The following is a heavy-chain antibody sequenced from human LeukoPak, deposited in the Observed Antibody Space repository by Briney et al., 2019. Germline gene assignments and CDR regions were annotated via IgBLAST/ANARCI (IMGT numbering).Heavy chain of an antibody. CDR2: IYTSGST. J-gene: IGHJ6*03. CDR1: GGSISSGSYY. Sequence: SETLSLTCTVSGGSISSGSYYWSWIRQPAGKGLEWIGRIYTSGSTNYNPSLKSRVTISVDTSKNQFSLKLSSVTAADTAVYYCARVSSLEWLLYYYMDVWGKGTTVTVSS. V-gene: IGHV4-61*02. CDR3: ARVSSLEWLLYYYMDV. D-gene: IGHD3-3*01.